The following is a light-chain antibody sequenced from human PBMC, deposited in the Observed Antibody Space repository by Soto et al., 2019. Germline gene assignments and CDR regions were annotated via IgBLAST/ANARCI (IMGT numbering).Light chain of an antibody. CDR1: QSISRSN. V-gene: IGKV3-20*01. CDR2: DAS. Sequence: EIVLTQSPGTLSLSPGERATLSCRASQSISRSNLAWYQQKPGQAPRLIIYDASSRATGTPDRFSGSGSGTDFTLTISSLEPEDFAVSYCQQYSSSPCTFGQGTKLEIK. J-gene: IGKJ2*02. CDR3: QQYSSSPCT.